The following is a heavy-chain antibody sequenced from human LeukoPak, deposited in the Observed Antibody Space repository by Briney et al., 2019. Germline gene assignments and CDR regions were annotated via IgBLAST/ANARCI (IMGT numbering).Heavy chain of an antibody. Sequence: ASVKVSCKASGYTFTSYGISWVRQAPGQGLEWMGWISAYNGNTNYAQKLQGRVTMTTDTSTSTAYMELRSLRSDDTAVYYCARVYDRSGYYPHAFDIWGQGTMVTVSS. V-gene: IGHV1-18*01. CDR2: ISAYNGNT. D-gene: IGHD3-22*01. CDR3: ARVYDRSGYYPHAFDI. CDR1: GYTFTSYG. J-gene: IGHJ3*02.